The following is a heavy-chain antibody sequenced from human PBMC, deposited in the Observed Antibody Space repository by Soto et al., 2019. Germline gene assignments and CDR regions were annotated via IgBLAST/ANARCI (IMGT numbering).Heavy chain of an antibody. Sequence: VQLVESGGGVVQPGRSLRLSCVASGFTFSRYGMHWVRQAPGKGLEWVAVISYDGSNNYYADSVKGRFTISRYNSKNTLYLQMNSLRDEDTAVYYCARKVWGSSWYSAIDYWGQGTLVTVSS. CDR1: GFTFSRYG. V-gene: IGHV3-30*03. CDR2: ISYDGSNN. D-gene: IGHD6-13*01. CDR3: ARKVWGSSWYSAIDY. J-gene: IGHJ4*02.